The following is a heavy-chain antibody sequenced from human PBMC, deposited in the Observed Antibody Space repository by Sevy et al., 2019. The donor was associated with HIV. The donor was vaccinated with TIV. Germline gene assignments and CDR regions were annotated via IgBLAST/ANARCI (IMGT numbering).Heavy chain of an antibody. Sequence: GGSLRLSCAASGFTFSSSSMNWVRQAPGKGLEWVSSISFSSNYIYYADSVKVRFTISRDNAKNSLFLQMNSLRAEDTAVYYCARDETWDAFDIWGQGTMVTVSS. V-gene: IGHV3-21*01. CDR3: ARDETWDAFDI. J-gene: IGHJ3*02. CDR1: GFTFSSSS. CDR2: ISFSSNYI.